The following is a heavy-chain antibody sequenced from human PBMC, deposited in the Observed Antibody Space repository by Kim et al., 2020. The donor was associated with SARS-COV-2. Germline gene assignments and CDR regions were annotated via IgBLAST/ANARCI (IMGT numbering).Heavy chain of an antibody. D-gene: IGHD4-17*01. Sequence: ADSVKGLFTISRDNSKNTLYLQMNSLSAEDTAVYYCAKGLYGDYVHPFDYWGQGTLVTVSS. CDR3: AKGLYGDYVHPFDY. V-gene: IGHV3-33*06. J-gene: IGHJ4*02.